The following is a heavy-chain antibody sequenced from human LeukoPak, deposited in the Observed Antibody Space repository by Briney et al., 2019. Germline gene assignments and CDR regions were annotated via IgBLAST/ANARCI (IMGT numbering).Heavy chain of an antibody. CDR1: GFTFSDYW. V-gene: IGHV3-7*03. D-gene: IGHD5-12*01. CDR2: MKEDGSEK. J-gene: IGHJ4*02. CDR3: AKERYSDYDVSFDY. Sequence: PGGSLRLSCAASGFTFSDYWMNWVRQAPGKGLEWVANMKEDGSEKYCVDCVKGRFTISRDNSKNTLYLQMNSLRAEDTAVYYCAKERYSDYDVSFDYWGQGTLVTVSS.